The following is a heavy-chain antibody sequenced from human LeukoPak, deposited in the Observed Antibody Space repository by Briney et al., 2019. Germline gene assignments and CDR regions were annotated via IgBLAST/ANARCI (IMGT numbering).Heavy chain of an antibody. CDR3: ARARGVSTGYRPIDY. J-gene: IGHJ4*02. D-gene: IGHD3-22*01. Sequence: GGSLRLSCAASGFTFSSSAMSWVRQAPGKGLEWVSAISNNGGYTYYADSVQGRFTISRDNSKSTLYLQMNSLRAEDTAVYYCARARGVSTGYRPIDYWGQGTLVTVSS. V-gene: IGHV3-23*01. CDR1: GFTFSSSA. CDR2: ISNNGGYT.